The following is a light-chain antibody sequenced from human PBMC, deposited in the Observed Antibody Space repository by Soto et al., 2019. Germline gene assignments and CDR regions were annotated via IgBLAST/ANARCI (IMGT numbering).Light chain of an antibody. CDR2: DAS. Sequence: DIQMTQSPSTLSASVGDRVAISCRASQSISSWLAWYQQKPGKAPKLLIYDASSRATGIPDRFSGSGSGTDFTLTISRLEPEDFAVYYCQQYGSSRTFGGGTKVEIK. V-gene: IGKV1-5*01. CDR3: QQYGSSRT. J-gene: IGKJ4*01. CDR1: QSISSW.